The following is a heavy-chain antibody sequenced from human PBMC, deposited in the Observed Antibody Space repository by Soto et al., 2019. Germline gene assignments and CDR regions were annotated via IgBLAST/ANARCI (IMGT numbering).Heavy chain of an antibody. D-gene: IGHD3-22*01. Sequence: PSETLSLTCTVSGGSISSSSYYWGWIRQPPGKGLEWIGSIYYSGSTYYNPSLKSRVTISVDTSKNQFSLKLSSVTAADTAVYYCARAHTYYYDSSGKFDHWGQGTLVTVSS. J-gene: IGHJ4*02. CDR3: ARAHTYYYDSSGKFDH. CDR2: IYYSGST. CDR1: GGSISSSSYY. V-gene: IGHV4-39*01.